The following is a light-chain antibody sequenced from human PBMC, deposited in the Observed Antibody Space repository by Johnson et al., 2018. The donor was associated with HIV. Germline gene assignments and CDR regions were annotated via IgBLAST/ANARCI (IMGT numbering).Light chain of an antibody. CDR2: ENN. V-gene: IGLV1-51*02. J-gene: IGLJ1*01. CDR3: GTWDSSLSAYV. CDR1: SSNIGNNY. Sequence: SVLTQPPSVSVAPGQKVTISCSGSSSNIGNNYVSWYQQFPGTAPKLLIYENNKRPSGIPDRFSGSKSGTSATLGITGLQTGDEADYYCGTWDSSLSAYVFGTGTKVTVL.